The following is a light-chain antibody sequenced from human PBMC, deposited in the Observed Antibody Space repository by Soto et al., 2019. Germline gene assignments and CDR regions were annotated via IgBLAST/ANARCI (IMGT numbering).Light chain of an antibody. CDR3: SSYTTSHTLL. CDR1: SGDIGGYNY. J-gene: IGLJ2*01. V-gene: IGLV2-14*01. Sequence: QSALTQPASVSGSPGQSITISCTGTSGDIGGYNYVSWYQQHPGKAPKLMIYDVSDRPSGVSNRFSGSKSGNTASLTISGLRAEDEADYYCSSYTTSHTLLFGGGTKLTVL. CDR2: DVS.